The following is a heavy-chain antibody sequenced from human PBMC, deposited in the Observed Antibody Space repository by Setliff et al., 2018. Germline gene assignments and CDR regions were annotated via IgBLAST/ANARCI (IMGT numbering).Heavy chain of an antibody. CDR1: GYTFTSYA. D-gene: IGHD6-6*01. V-gene: IGHV7-4-1*02. J-gene: IGHJ2*01. CDR3: ARPYSSSARWYCDL. CDR2: INTNTGNP. Sequence: GASVKVSCKASGYTFTSYAMNWVRQAPGQGLEWMGWINTNTGNPTYAQGFTGRFVFSLDTSVSTAYLQISSLKAEDTAVYYCARPYSSSARWYCDLWGRGTLVTVS.